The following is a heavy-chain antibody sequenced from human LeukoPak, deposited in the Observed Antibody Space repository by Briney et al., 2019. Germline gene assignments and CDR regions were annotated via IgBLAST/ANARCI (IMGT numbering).Heavy chain of an antibody. Sequence: ASVKVSCKASGYTFTSYAMHWVRQAPGQRLEWMGWINAGNGSTKYSQKFQGRVTITRDTSASTAYMELSSLRSEDTAVYYCATEGRDYYDSSGYISDAFDIWGQGTMVTVSS. D-gene: IGHD3-22*01. J-gene: IGHJ3*02. CDR1: GYTFTSYA. CDR2: INAGNGST. V-gene: IGHV1-3*01. CDR3: ATEGRDYYDSSGYISDAFDI.